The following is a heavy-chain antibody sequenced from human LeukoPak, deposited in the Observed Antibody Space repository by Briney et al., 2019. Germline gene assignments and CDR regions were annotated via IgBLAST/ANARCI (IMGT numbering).Heavy chain of an antibody. Sequence: SVKVSCKASGGTFSSYAISWVRQAPGQGLEWMGGIIPIFGTANYAQKFQGGVTITADESTSTAYMELSSLRSEDTAVYYCARERRDYYDSSGYYVLVPYYFDYWGQGTLVTVSS. D-gene: IGHD3-22*01. CDR2: IIPIFGTA. CDR1: GGTFSSYA. V-gene: IGHV1-69*13. CDR3: ARERRDYYDSSGYYVLVPYYFDY. J-gene: IGHJ4*02.